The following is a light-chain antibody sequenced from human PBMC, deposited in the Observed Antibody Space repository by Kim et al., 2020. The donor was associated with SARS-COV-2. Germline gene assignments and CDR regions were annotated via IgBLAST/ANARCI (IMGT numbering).Light chain of an antibody. V-gene: IGLV1-40*01. CDR2: RSS. CDR3: QSYDSSLSGVV. CDR1: NSNIGAVYG. Sequence: VTSSCHGRNSNIGAVYGGCWLRQLPGAAPNLLIYRSSRRPTGVPERFSGSKSGTSASLAITRHQAEDEADYFCQSYDSSLSGVVFGGGTELTVL. J-gene: IGLJ2*01.